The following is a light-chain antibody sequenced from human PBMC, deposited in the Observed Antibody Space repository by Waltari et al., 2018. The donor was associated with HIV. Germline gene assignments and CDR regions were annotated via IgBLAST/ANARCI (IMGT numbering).Light chain of an antibody. CDR3: QQYNNWPG. CDR2: GAS. Sequence: IVMTHSPPTLSVSQGQRATLSCRASQSVSSNLAWYQQRPGQAPRLLIYGASTRATGIPARFSGSGSGTEFTLTISSLQSEDFAVYYCQQYNNWPGFGPGTKVDIK. CDR1: QSVSSN. V-gene: IGKV3-15*01. J-gene: IGKJ3*01.